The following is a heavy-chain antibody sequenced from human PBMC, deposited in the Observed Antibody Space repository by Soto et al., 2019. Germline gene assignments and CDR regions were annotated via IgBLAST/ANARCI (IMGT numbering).Heavy chain of an antibody. CDR2: TSSDGSKE. Sequence: QVQLVESGGGVVQPGKSLRLSCAASGFTLSSFAMHWVRQASGKGLEWVAVTSSDGSKEYYADSVKGRFTISRDNSKSTLYLQMNSLRPDDTAVFYCARAEYTSGWYFMGIDYWGQGTLVTVSS. V-gene: IGHV3-30*04. CDR3: ARAEYTSGWYFMGIDY. J-gene: IGHJ4*02. CDR1: GFTLSSFA. D-gene: IGHD6-19*01.